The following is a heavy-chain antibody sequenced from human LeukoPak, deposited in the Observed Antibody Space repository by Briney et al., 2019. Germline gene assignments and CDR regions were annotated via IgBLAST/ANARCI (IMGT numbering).Heavy chain of an antibody. CDR2: ISYDGNSK. Sequence: GGSLRLSCAASGFTFSSYAMHWVRQAPGKGLEWVAVISYDGNSKNYADSVKGRFTFSRDNDQNTLYLQMNSLGDEDTAVYYCARDLELRRLYYYSYGMDVWGQGTTVTVSS. CDR1: GFTFSSYA. D-gene: IGHD1-7*01. J-gene: IGHJ6*02. CDR3: ARDLELRRLYYYSYGMDV. V-gene: IGHV3-30-3*01.